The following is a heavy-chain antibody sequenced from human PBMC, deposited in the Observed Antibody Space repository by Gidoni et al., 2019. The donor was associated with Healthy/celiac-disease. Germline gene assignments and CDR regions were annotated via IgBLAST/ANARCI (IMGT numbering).Heavy chain of an antibody. CDR3: AKDRRQGLYYYYYMDV. CDR1: GFPFSGYA. Sequence: EVQLLESGGGLVQPGGSLRLSCAASGFPFSGYAMSWVRQAPGKGREWVSAISGSGCSTYYADSVKGRFTISRDNSKNTLYLQMNSLRAEDTAVYYCAKDRRQGLYYYYYMDVWGKGTTVTVSS. V-gene: IGHV3-23*01. J-gene: IGHJ6*03. CDR2: ISGSGCST.